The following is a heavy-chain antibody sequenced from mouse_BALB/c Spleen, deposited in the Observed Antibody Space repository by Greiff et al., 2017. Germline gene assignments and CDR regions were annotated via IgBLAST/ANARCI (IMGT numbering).Heavy chain of an antibody. CDR2: ISSGGST. J-gene: IGHJ1*01. V-gene: IGHV5-6-5*01. CDR3: ARGGGSSVYWYFDV. D-gene: IGHD1-1*01. Sequence: EVKLMESGGGLVKPGGSLKLSCAASGFTFSSYAMSWVRQTPEKRLEWVASISSGGSTYYPDSVKGRFTISRDNARNILYLQMSSLRSEDTAMYYCARGGGSSVYWYFDVWGAGTTVTVSS. CDR1: GFTFSSYA.